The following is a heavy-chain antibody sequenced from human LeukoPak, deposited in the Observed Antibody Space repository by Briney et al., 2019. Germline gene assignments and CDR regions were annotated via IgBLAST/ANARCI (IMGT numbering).Heavy chain of an antibody. V-gene: IGHV3-23*01. J-gene: IGHJ4*02. CDR2: IRSSGSST. CDR1: GLMFNNYD. D-gene: IGHD6-19*01. Sequence: GGSLRLSCAASGLMFNNYDMSWVRQAPGKGLEWVSDIRSSGSSTYYADSVKGRFTISRDNSKNTLYLQMNSLRAEDTAVYYCAKEGGSGGWYGPYYFDYWGQGTLVTVSS. CDR3: AKEGGSGGWYGPYYFDY.